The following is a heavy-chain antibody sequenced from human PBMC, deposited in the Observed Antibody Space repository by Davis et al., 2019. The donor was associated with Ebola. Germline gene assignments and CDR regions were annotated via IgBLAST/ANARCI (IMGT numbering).Heavy chain of an antibody. J-gene: IGHJ4*02. V-gene: IGHV3-23*01. CDR1: GFTFSNYA. CDR3: ARDLDERSGYDSVYFDY. CDR2: LNNGGGRT. Sequence: PGGSLRLSCAASGFTFSNYAMSWVRQAPGKGLEWVSALNNGGGRTYYGDSVKGRFTISRDNSKNTLYLQMNSLRPEDTAVYYCARDLDERSGYDSVYFDYWGQGTLVTVSS. D-gene: IGHD5-12*01.